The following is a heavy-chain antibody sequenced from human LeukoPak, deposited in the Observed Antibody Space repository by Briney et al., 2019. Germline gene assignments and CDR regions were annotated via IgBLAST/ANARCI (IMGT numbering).Heavy chain of an antibody. J-gene: IGHJ4*02. Sequence: GASVKVSCKASGYTFTGYYMHCVRQAPGQGLEWMGRINPNSGGTNYAHNFQGRVTRTRDTSISTAYMELSRLRSDDTAVYYCARRRKYCSRTSCYSADGFDYWGQGTLVTVSS. D-gene: IGHD2-2*01. CDR3: ARRRKYCSRTSCYSADGFDY. CDR1: GYTFTGYY. V-gene: IGHV1-2*06. CDR2: INPNSGGT.